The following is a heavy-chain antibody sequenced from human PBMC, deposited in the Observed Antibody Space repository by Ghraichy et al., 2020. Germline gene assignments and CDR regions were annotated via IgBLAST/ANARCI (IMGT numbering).Heavy chain of an antibody. J-gene: IGHJ4*02. CDR2: ISGSGGST. D-gene: IGHD2-21*01. Sequence: GESLNISCAASGFTFSSYAMSWVRQAPGKGLEWVSAISGSGGSTYYADSVKGRFTISRDNSKNTLYLQMNSLRAEDTAVYYCAKVLGGDWDFDYWGQGTLVTVSS. V-gene: IGHV3-23*01. CDR3: AKVLGGDWDFDY. CDR1: GFTFSSYA.